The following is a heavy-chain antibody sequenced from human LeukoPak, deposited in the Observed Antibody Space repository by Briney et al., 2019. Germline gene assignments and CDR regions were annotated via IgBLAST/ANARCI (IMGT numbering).Heavy chain of an antibody. CDR2: IYYSGST. Sequence: SETLSLTCTVSGGSISSSSYYWGWIRQPPGKGLEWIGSIYYSGSTYYNPSLKSRVTISVDTSKNQFSLKLSSVTAADTAVYYCARGHYYDSSGYYYYYYYSMDVWGKGTTVTVSS. D-gene: IGHD3-22*01. J-gene: IGHJ6*03. CDR1: GGSISSSSYY. CDR3: ARGHYYDSSGYYYYYYYSMDV. V-gene: IGHV4-39*01.